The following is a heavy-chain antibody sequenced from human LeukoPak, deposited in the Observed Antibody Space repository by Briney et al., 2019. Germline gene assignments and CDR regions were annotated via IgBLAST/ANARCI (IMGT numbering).Heavy chain of an antibody. V-gene: IGHV1-69*13. CDR2: ITPIFGTA. CDR1: GGTFCKYG. Sequence: SVKVSCKGSGGTFCKYGINWVRHAPGQGLEWVGGITPIFGTAKYLQRFQGRVTITADESTSTDYMELSRRRFEDTAIYYCARASSDDTAMAMPFAYWGQGTLVTVSS. D-gene: IGHD5-18*01. J-gene: IGHJ4*02. CDR3: ARASSDDTAMAMPFAY.